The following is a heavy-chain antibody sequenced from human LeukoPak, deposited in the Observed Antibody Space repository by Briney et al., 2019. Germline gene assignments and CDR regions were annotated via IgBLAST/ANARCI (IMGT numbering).Heavy chain of an antibody. CDR2: IYTRGST. Sequence: SETLSLTCTVSGGSINNYYWSWIRQPAGKGLEWIGRIYTRGSTNYSPSLKSRVTMSVDTSKNQFSLKLSSVTAADTAVYYCARGRYCSADICSGGDAFDIWGQGAMVSVSS. V-gene: IGHV4-4*07. D-gene: IGHD2-15*01. CDR1: GGSINNYY. CDR3: ARGRYCSADICSGGDAFDI. J-gene: IGHJ3*02.